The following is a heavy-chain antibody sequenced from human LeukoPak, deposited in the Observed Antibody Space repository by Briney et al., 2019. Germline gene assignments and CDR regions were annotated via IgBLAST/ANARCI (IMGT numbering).Heavy chain of an antibody. CDR3: TTDPSYYDILTGYYTGY. CDR1: GFTFSNAW. J-gene: IGHJ4*02. Sequence: GGSLRLSCAASGFTFSNAWMSWVRQAPGKGLEWVGRIKSKTDGGTTDYAAPVKGRFTISRDDSKNTLYLQMNSLKTEDTAVYYCTTDPSYYDILTGYYTGYWGQGTLVTVSS. V-gene: IGHV3-15*01. D-gene: IGHD3-9*01. CDR2: IKSKTDGGTT.